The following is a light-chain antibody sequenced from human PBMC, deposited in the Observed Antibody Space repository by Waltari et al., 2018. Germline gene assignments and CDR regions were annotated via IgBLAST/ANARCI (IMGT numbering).Light chain of an antibody. J-gene: IGLJ1*01. CDR2: EVS. CDR3: CSDTSTRTYV. V-gene: IGLV2-14*01. Sequence: QSALTQPASVSGSPGQSIAISCTGSISDIGRYNFVSWYQHHPGTAPKLTIYEVSNRPSGVSLRFSGSKSGSTASLTISGLQAEDETTYYCCSDTSTRTYVFGNGTKVAVL. CDR1: ISDIGRYNF.